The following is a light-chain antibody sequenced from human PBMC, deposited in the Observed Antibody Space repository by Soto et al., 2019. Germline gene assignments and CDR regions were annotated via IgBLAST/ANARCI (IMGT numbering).Light chain of an antibody. J-gene: IGKJ5*01. CDR1: QSIASN. Sequence: EIVLTQSPATLSVSPGDRATLSCRASQSIASNLAWYQQKPGQPPRLLIYAASTRATGIPARFSGSGSGTEVTLAIRSLRPEDPAIYYCQQYNHWLPIIFAQGTRLEIK. CDR3: QQYNHWLPII. CDR2: AAS. V-gene: IGKV3-15*01.